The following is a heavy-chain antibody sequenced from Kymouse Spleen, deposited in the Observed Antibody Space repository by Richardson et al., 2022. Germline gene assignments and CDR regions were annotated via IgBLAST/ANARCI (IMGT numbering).Heavy chain of an antibody. J-gene: IGHJ6*02. CDR2: IYYSGST. Sequence: QVQLQESGPGLVKPSQTLSLTCTVSGGSISSGGYYWSWIRQHPGKGLEWIGYIYYSGSTYYNPSLKSRVTISVDTSKNQFSLKLSSVTAADTAVYYCARDRAEQLVYYYYGMDVWGQGTTVTVSS. CDR1: GGSISSGGYY. D-gene: IGHD6-6*01. CDR3: ARDRAEQLVYYYYGMDV. V-gene: IGHV4-31*03.